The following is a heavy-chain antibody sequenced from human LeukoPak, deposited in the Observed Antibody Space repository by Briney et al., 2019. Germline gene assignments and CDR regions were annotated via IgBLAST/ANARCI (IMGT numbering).Heavy chain of an antibody. CDR3: ARLMYYYGSGSYSYFDY. J-gene: IGHJ4*02. CDR2: IYPGDSDA. CDR1: GYSFSTYW. Sequence: GESLKISCKGSGYSFSTYWIGWVRQMPGKGLEWMGIIYPGDSDARYSPSFQGQVTISADKSISTAYLQWSSLKASDTAMYYCARLMYYYGSGSYSYFDYWGQGTLATVSS. D-gene: IGHD3-10*01. V-gene: IGHV5-51*01.